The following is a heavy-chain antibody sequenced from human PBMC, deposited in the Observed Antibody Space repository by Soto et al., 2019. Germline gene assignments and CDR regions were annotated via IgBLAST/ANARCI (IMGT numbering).Heavy chain of an antibody. CDR3: ESAGRSGYLTEDFDD. D-gene: IGHD3-22*01. Sequence: SETLSLTCAVSGVSFSGYYWNWVRQPPGKGLEWIGEINHSGSTNYNPTLKSQVTMSIDTPKKQSSLEQNSVTDSDTAEYYCESAGRSGYLTEDFDDWGQGTMVTVSS. V-gene: IGHV4-34*01. CDR1: GVSFSGYY. CDR2: INHSGST. J-gene: IGHJ4*01.